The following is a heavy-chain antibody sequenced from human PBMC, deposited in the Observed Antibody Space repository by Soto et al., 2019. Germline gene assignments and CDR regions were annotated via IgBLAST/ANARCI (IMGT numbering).Heavy chain of an antibody. Sequence: PGGSLRLSCAASGFTFSDYYMSWIRQAPGKGLEWVSYISSSSSYTNYADSVKGRFTISRDNAKNSLYLQMNSLRAEDTAVYYCARDNYYDSSGYYVDTFYGMDVWGQGTTVTVSS. CDR1: GFTFSDYY. CDR3: ARDNYYDSSGYYVDTFYGMDV. V-gene: IGHV3-11*06. D-gene: IGHD3-22*01. CDR2: ISSSSSYT. J-gene: IGHJ6*02.